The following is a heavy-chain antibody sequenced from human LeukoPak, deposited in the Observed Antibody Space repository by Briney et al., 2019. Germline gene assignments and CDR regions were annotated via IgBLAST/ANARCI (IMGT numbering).Heavy chain of an antibody. Sequence: PGGSLRLSCAASGFTFSSYAMSWVRQAPGKGLEWVSAISGSGGSTYYADSVKGRFTISRDNSKNTLYLQMNSLRAEDTAVYYCARDKASSGWYGYFDYWGQGTLVTVSS. CDR3: ARDKASSGWYGYFDY. V-gene: IGHV3-23*01. D-gene: IGHD6-19*01. J-gene: IGHJ4*02. CDR1: GFTFSSYA. CDR2: ISGSGGST.